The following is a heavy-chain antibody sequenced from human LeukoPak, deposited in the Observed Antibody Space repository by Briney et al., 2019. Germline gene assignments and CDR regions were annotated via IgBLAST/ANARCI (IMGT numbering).Heavy chain of an antibody. CDR3: ARAGTTNWFDP. CDR2: ISSSSSYI. D-gene: IGHD1-7*01. Sequence: GGSLRLSCAASGFTFSSYSMNWVRQAPGKGLEWVSSISSSSSYIYYADSVKGRFTISRDNTKNSLYLQMNSLRAEDTAVYYCARAGTTNWFDPWGQGTLVTVSS. J-gene: IGHJ5*02. V-gene: IGHV3-21*01. CDR1: GFTFSSYS.